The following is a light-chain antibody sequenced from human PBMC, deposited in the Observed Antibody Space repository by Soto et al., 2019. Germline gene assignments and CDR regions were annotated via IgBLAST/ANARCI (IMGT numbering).Light chain of an antibody. V-gene: IGKV3-15*01. CDR1: QSGSSN. CDR3: QQYDSWPPVT. CDR2: AAS. Sequence: EIVMTQSPATLSVYPGERAALSCRASQSGSSNLAWYQEKPGQAPRLLIYAASTRATGLPARFSGSGSGTEFTLTISSLQSEDFAVYYCQQYDSWPPVTFGQGTRLEIK. J-gene: IGKJ5*01.